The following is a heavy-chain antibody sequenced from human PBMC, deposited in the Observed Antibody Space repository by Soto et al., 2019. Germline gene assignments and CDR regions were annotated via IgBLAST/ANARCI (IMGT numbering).Heavy chain of an antibody. J-gene: IGHJ4*02. CDR3: ARTAMYYYDSSGYLLPFYS. V-gene: IGHV1-18*01. CDR2: ISAYNGNT. D-gene: IGHD3-22*01. CDR1: GYTFTSYG. Sequence: ASVKVSCKASGYTFTSYGISWVRQAPGQGLEWMGWISAYNGNTNYAQKLQGRVTMTTDTSTSTAYMELRSLRSDDTAVYYCARTAMYYYDSSGYLLPFYSWGQGTLVTVSS.